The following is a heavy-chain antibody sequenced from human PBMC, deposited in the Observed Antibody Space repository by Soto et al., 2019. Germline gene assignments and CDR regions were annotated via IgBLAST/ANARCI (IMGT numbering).Heavy chain of an antibody. D-gene: IGHD6-19*01. CDR1: GYTFTNYA. V-gene: IGHV3-30*16. Sequence: QVHLVQSGAEVKKPGASVKVSCKASGYTFTNYAMHWVRQAPGQRLEWMAVISYDGSNKYYADSVKGRFTISRDNSKNTLYLQMNSLRAEDTAVYYCAREQWLVGYYYYGMDVWGQGTTVTVSS. CDR2: ISYDGSNK. CDR3: AREQWLVGYYYYGMDV. J-gene: IGHJ6*02.